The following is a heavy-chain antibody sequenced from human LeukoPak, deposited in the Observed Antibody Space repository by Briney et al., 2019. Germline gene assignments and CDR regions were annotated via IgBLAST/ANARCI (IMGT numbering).Heavy chain of an antibody. CDR2: ISGSGGST. V-gene: IGHV3-23*01. J-gene: IGHJ4*02. Sequence: GGSLRLSCAASGFTFSSYAMSWVRQAPGKGLEWVSAISGSGGSTYYADSVKGRFTISRDNPKNTLYLQMNSLRAEDTAVYYCAKGRKYSSGWYDYWGQGTLVTVSS. D-gene: IGHD6-19*01. CDR1: GFTFSSYA. CDR3: AKGRKYSSGWYDY.